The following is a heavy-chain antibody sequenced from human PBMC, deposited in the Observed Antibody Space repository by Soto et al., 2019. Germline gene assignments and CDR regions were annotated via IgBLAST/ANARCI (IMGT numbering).Heavy chain of an antibody. D-gene: IGHD3-3*01. V-gene: IGHV3-23*01. J-gene: IGHJ4*02. CDR1: GFTFSSYA. CDR2: ISGSGGST. Sequence: EVQLLESGGGLVQPGGSLRLSCAASGFTFSSYAMSWVRQAPGKGLEWVSAISGSGGSTYYADSVKGRFTISRDNSKNTLDLQRNSLRAEDTAVYHCAKGSITIFGAVIYYLAYWSQRTLVTVSA. CDR3: AKGSITIFGAVIYYLAY.